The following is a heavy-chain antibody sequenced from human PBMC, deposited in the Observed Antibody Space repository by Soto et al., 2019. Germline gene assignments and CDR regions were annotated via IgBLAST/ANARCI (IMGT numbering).Heavy chain of an antibody. CDR1: GGSFSGYY. D-gene: IGHD3-10*01. V-gene: IGHV4-34*01. Sequence: SETLSLTCAVYGGSFSGYYWSWIRQRPGKGLEWIGEINHSGSTNYNPSLKSRVTISVDTSKNQFSLKLSSVTAADTAVYYCARVRNYYGSGTPDYMDVWGKGTTVTVSS. J-gene: IGHJ6*03. CDR2: INHSGST. CDR3: ARVRNYYGSGTPDYMDV.